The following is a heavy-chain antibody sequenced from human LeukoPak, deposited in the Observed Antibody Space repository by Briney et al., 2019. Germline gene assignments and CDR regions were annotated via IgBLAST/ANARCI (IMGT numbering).Heavy chain of an antibody. CDR1: GFTVSSNY. J-gene: IGHJ3*01. V-gene: IGHV3-53*05. Sequence: GGSLRLSCAASGFTVSSNYMSWVRQAPGKGLEWVSVIYSGGSTYYADSVKGRFTISRDNSKNTVYLQMNSLRAEDTAVYYCAKLSKSGDRTTFAFDVWGQGTMVTVSS. CDR2: IYSGGST. D-gene: IGHD4-17*01. CDR3: AKLSKSGDRTTFAFDV.